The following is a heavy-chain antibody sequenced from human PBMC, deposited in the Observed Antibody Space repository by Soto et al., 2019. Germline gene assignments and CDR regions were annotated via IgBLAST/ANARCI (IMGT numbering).Heavy chain of an antibody. CDR2: IIPIFGTA. D-gene: IGHD5-18*01. CDR3: ASPLSGVAPRGYSYGSFDY. V-gene: IGHV1-69*13. CDR1: GGTFSSYA. J-gene: IGHJ4*02. Sequence: GASVKVSCKASGGTFSSYAISWVRQAPGQGLEWMGGIIPIFGTANYAQKFQGRVTITADESTSTAYMELSSLRSEDTAVYYCASPLSGVAPRGYSYGSFDYWGQGTLVTVSS.